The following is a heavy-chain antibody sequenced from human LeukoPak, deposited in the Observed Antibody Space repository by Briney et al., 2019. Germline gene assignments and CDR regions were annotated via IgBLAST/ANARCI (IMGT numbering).Heavy chain of an antibody. CDR2: INPNSANT. CDR3: GRAIRYQLLSDY. D-gene: IGHD2-2*01. V-gene: IGHV1-8*03. CDR1: GYTFSTYD. J-gene: IGHJ4*02. Sequence: ASVKLSCKTSGYTFSTYDINWLRQAAGQGLEWMGWINPNSANTGSAQKFPGRAAITRDTPTATAYLELSGLTSEDTAVYYCGRAIRYQLLSDYWGQGTLVTVSS.